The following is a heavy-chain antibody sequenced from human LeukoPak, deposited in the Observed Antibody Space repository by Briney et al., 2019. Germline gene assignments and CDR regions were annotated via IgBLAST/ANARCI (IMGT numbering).Heavy chain of an antibody. CDR2: ISGSGGST. CDR1: GFTFSTYG. CDR3: AKRYYYGLGSFSPDAFDY. D-gene: IGHD3-10*01. Sequence: GGTLRLSCVASGFTFSTYGMSWVRQAPGKGLEWVSAISGSGGSTYYADSVKGRFTISRDNSKNTLYLQMNSLRAEDTAVYYCAKRYYYGLGSFSPDAFDYWGQGTLVTVSS. V-gene: IGHV3-23*01. J-gene: IGHJ4*02.